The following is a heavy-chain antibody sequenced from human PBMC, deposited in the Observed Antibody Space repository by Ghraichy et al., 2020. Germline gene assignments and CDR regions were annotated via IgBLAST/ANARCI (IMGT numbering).Heavy chain of an antibody. J-gene: IGHJ5*02. V-gene: IGHV4-39*01. CDR2: IYYSGRN. Sequence: SETLSLTCTVSGGSISSSSYYWGWIRQPPGKGLEWIGSIYYSGRNYYNPSLKSRVTISVDTSKNQFSLKLSSVTAADTAVYYCARLGYNYWFDPWGQGTLVTVSS. D-gene: IGHD5-24*01. CDR3: ARLGYNYWFDP. CDR1: GGSISSSSYY.